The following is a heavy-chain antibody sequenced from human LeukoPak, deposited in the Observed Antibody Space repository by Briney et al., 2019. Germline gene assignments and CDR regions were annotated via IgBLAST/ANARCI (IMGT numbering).Heavy chain of an antibody. Sequence: GRSLRLSCAASGFTFSSYAMHWVRQAPGKGLEWVAVISYDGSNKYYADSVKGRFTISRDNSKNTLYLQMNSLRAEDTAVYYCARDAAPFDYYDSSSWVAFDIWGQGTMVTVSS. CDR3: ARDAAPFDYYDSSSWVAFDI. J-gene: IGHJ3*02. V-gene: IGHV3-30*04. CDR2: ISYDGSNK. D-gene: IGHD3-22*01. CDR1: GFTFSSYA.